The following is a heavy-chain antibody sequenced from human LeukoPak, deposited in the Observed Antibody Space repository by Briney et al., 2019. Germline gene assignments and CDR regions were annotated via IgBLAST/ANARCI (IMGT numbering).Heavy chain of an antibody. J-gene: IGHJ3*02. CDR2: ISSSSSYI. CDR1: GFTFSSYS. Sequence: GGSLRLSCAASGFTFSSYSMNWVRQAPAKGLEWVSSISSSSSYIYYADSVKGRFTISRDNAKNSLYLQMNSLRAEDTAVYYCARGREYSFDAFDIWGQGTMVTVSS. CDR3: ARGREYSFDAFDI. V-gene: IGHV3-21*01. D-gene: IGHD5-18*01.